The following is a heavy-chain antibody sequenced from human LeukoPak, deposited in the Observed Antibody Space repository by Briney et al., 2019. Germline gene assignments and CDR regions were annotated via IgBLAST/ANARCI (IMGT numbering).Heavy chain of an antibody. Sequence: PSETLSLTCAVYGGSFSGYYWSWIRQPPGKGLEWIGEINHSGSTNYNPPLKSRVTISVDTSKNQFSLKLSSVTAADTAVYYCARLGPAAYFDYWGQGTLVTVSS. D-gene: IGHD2-2*01. CDR3: ARLGPAAYFDY. CDR1: GGSFSGYY. J-gene: IGHJ4*02. CDR2: INHSGST. V-gene: IGHV4-34*01.